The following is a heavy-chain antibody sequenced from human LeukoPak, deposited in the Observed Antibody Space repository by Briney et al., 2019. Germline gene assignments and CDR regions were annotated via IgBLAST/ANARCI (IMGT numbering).Heavy chain of an antibody. CDR2: INSDGSST. J-gene: IGHJ4*02. CDR3: ARETTVTHTPGSY. V-gene: IGHV3-74*01. D-gene: IGHD4-17*01. Sequence: PGGSLRLSCAASGFTFSSYWMHWVRQAPGKGLVWVSRINSDGSSTNYADSVKGRFTISRDNAKNTLYLQMNSLRAEDTAVYYCARETTVTHTPGSYWGQGTLVTVSS. CDR1: GFTFSSYW.